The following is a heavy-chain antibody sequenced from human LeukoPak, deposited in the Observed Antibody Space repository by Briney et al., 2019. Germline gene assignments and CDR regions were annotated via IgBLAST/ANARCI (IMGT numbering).Heavy chain of an antibody. CDR1: GYTFTSYD. CDR2: MNPNSGNT. J-gene: IGHJ4*02. CDR3: ARVSPGYSDALDY. Sequence: ASVKVSCKASGYTFTSYDISWVRQATGQGLEWMGWMNPNSGNTGYVQKFQGRVTMTRNTSISTAYVELSSLGSEDTAVYYCARVSPGYSDALDYWGQGTLVTVSS. D-gene: IGHD5-18*01. V-gene: IGHV1-8*01.